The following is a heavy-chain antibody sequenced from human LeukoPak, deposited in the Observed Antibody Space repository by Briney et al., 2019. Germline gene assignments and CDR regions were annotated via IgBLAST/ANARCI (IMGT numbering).Heavy chain of an antibody. V-gene: IGHV3-23*01. CDR3: AKIPPPSVTPRTRQYYFDY. CDR1: GFTFSSYA. Sequence: GGSLRLSCAASGFTFSSYAMSWVRQAPGKGLEWVSAISGSGGRTYYADSVKGRFTISRDNSKNTLYLQMNSLRAEDTAVYYCAKIPPPSVTPRTRQYYFDYWGQGTLVTVSS. J-gene: IGHJ4*02. CDR2: ISGSGGRT. D-gene: IGHD4-17*01.